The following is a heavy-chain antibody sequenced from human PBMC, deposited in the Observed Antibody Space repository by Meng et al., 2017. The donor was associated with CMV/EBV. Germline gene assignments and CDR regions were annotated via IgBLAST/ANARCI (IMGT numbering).Heavy chain of an antibody. Sequence: QVQLKQWGAGLVKPSETLSLTCAVYGGSFSGYYWSWIRQPPGKGLEWIGEINHSGSTNYNPSLKSRVTISVDTSKNQFSLKLSSVTAADTAVYYCARGGIAAAGPFDYWGQGTLVTVSS. CDR2: INHSGST. CDR1: GGSFSGYY. J-gene: IGHJ4*02. V-gene: IGHV4-34*01. D-gene: IGHD6-13*01. CDR3: ARGGIAAAGPFDY.